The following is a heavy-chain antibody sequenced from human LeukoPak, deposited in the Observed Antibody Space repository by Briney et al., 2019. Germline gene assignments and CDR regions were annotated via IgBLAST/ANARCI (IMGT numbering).Heavy chain of an antibody. J-gene: IGHJ4*02. CDR1: GDSVSSSSAA. CDR2: TYYRSKWYN. V-gene: IGHV6-1*01. Sequence: SQTLSLTCAISGDSVSSSSAAWSWIRQSPSRGLEWLGRTYYRSKWYNDSAVSVKSRITISPDTSKNQFSLQLNSMTPEDTAVYYCAREVSEGYLFDYWGQGTLVTVSS. D-gene: IGHD5-18*01. CDR3: AREVSEGYLFDY.